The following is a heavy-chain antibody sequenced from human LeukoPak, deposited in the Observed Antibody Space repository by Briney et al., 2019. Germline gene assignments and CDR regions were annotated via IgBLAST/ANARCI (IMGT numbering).Heavy chain of an antibody. CDR2: IYPGDSDT. CDR3: ARRGIVGALIEAFDI. D-gene: IGHD1-26*01. Sequence: GESLKISCKGSGYSFTSYWIGWVRQMPGKGLEWMGIIYPGDSDTRYSPSFQGQVTISADKSISTAYLQWSSLKASDTAMYYCARRGIVGALIEAFDIWGQGTMVTVSS. J-gene: IGHJ3*02. V-gene: IGHV5-51*01. CDR1: GYSFTSYW.